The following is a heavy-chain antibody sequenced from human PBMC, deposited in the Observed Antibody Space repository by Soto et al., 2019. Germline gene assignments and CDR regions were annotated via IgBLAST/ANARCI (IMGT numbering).Heavy chain of an antibody. V-gene: IGHV1-69*18. D-gene: IGHD2-15*01. CDR2: LIPMFGTT. J-gene: IGHJ6*02. CDR1: GGTFSSYS. CDR3: ARAVVVTFTRFYDMDV. Sequence: QVQLVQSGAEVKTPGSSVKVSCKASGGTFSSYSINWVRQAPGQGLEWMGRLIPMFGTTDYAQRFQCRVTFTSDESTSTASMEVTNLTSEDTAVYYCARAVVVTFTRFYDMDVWGQGTTVTVSS.